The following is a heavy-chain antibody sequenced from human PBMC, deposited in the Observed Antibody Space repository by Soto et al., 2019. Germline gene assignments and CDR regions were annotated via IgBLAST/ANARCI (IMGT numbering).Heavy chain of an antibody. Sequence: ASVKVSCKASGGTFSSYAISWVRQAPGQGLEWMGGITPIFGTANYAQNFQGRVTITADESTSTAYMELSSLRSEDTAVYYCARHSSGYDNYYYYYDMDIWGQGTTVTVSS. CDR1: GGTFSSYA. CDR2: ITPIFGTA. CDR3: ARHSSGYDNYYYYYDMDI. V-gene: IGHV1-69*13. J-gene: IGHJ6*02. D-gene: IGHD5-12*01.